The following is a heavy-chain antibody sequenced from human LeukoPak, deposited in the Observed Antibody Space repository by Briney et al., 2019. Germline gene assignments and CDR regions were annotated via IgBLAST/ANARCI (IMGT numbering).Heavy chain of an antibody. D-gene: IGHD6-13*01. Sequence: PGGSLRLSCAASGFTFSDYYMSWIRQAPGKGLEWVSYISSSGSTIYYADSAKGRFTISRVNAKNSLYLQMDSLRAEDTAVYYCARDTSSWFDYWGQGNLVTVSS. CDR2: ISSSGSTI. CDR3: ARDTSSWFDY. J-gene: IGHJ4*02. CDR1: GFTFSDYY. V-gene: IGHV3-11*01.